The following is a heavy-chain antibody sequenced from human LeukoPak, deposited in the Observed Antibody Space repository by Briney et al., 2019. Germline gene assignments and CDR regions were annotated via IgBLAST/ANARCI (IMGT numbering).Heavy chain of an antibody. D-gene: IGHD6-19*01. CDR1: GFTLSDYY. CDR3: ATITYPVSTSGWYFDY. V-gene: IGHV3-11*03. J-gene: IGHJ4*02. Sequence: PGGSLRLSCAASGFTLSDYYMSWIRQAPGKGLEWISYISDSRSYTNYADSVKGRFSISRDNAKNSLYLQTNRLRAEDTAVYYCATITYPVSTSGWYFDYWSQGTLVTVSS. CDR2: ISDSRSYT.